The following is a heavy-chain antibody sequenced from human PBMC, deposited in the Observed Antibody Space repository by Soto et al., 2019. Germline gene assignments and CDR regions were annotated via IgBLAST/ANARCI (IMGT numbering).Heavy chain of an antibody. D-gene: IGHD3-10*01. CDR3: ARLYGSGQWNWFDP. Sequence: PGESLKISCKGSGYSFISYWIGWVRQMPGRGLEWMGIIYPHDSDTRYSPSFQGQVTISADKSISTAYLQWSSLKASDRAMYYCARLYGSGQWNWFDPWGQGTLVTVSS. CDR2: IYPHDSDT. J-gene: IGHJ5*02. CDR1: GYSFISYW. V-gene: IGHV5-51*01.